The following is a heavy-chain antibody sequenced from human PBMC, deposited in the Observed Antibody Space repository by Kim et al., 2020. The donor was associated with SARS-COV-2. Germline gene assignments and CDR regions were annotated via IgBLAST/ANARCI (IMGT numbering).Heavy chain of an antibody. D-gene: IGHD3-9*01. CDR3: ARESRMADILTGELDY. V-gene: IGHV4-59*01. J-gene: IGHJ4*02. CDR2: IYYSGST. CDR1: GGSISSYY. Sequence: SETLSLTCTVSGGSISSYYWSWIRQPPGKGLEWIGYIYYSGSTNYNPSLKSRVTISVDTSKNQFSLKLSSVTAADTAVYYCARESRMADILTGELDYWGQGTLVTVSS.